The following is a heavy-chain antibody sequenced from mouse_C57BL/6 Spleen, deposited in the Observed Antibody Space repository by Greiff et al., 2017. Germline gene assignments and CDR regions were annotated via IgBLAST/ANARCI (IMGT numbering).Heavy chain of an antibody. J-gene: IGHJ3*01. V-gene: IGHV1-15*01. D-gene: IGHD1-1*02. CDR2: IDPETGGT. CDR1: GYTFTDYE. Sequence: QVHLQQSGAELVRPGASVTLSCKASGYTFTDYEMHWVKQTPVHGLEWIGAIDPETGGTAYNQKFKGKAILTADKSSSTAYMELRSLTSEDSAVYYCTRSGYGPFAYWGQGTLVTVSA. CDR3: TRSGYGPFAY.